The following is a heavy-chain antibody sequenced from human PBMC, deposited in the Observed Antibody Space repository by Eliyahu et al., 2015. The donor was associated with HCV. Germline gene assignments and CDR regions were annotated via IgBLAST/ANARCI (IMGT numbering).Heavy chain of an antibody. CDR1: GFIFDEHA. J-gene: IGHJ6*02. CDR3: TKDMTPGGADV. CDR2: ILWDGGRI. D-gene: IGHD4-17*01. Sequence: EVQLVESGGGLVQPGRSLRLSCAGSGFIFDEHAMHWVRLVPGKGLEWVSGILWDGGRIGYADSVQGRFTISRDNVKNSLYLQMNSLRPEDTALYYCTKDMTPGGADVWGQGTTVTVSS. V-gene: IGHV3-9*01.